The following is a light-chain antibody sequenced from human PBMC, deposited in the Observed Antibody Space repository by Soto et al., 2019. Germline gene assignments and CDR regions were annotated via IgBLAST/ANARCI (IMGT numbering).Light chain of an antibody. CDR2: GNS. V-gene: IGLV1-40*01. CDR3: QSCDSSLSGAV. CDR1: SSNIGASYA. J-gene: IGLJ3*02. Sequence: QSVLTQPPSVSGAPGQRVTISCTGSSSNIGASYAVHWYQQLPGTAPKLLIYGNSNRPSGVPDRFSGSKSGTSASLAITGLQAEDEADYHCQSCDSSLSGAVFGGGTKLTVL.